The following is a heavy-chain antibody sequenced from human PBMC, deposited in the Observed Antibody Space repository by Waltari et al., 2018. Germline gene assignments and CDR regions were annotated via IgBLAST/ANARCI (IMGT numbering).Heavy chain of an antibody. CDR1: GFTFSSFD. Sequence: EVQLVESGGGLVKPGGSLRLSCAASGFTFSSFDMNWVLQAPGKGLEWVSSISSSSSYIYYADSVKGRFTISRDNAKNSLYLQMNSLRAEDTAVYYCARGEGAPRAFDYWGQGTLVTVSS. D-gene: IGHD3-16*01. J-gene: IGHJ4*02. CDR3: ARGEGAPRAFDY. V-gene: IGHV3-21*01. CDR2: ISSSSSYI.